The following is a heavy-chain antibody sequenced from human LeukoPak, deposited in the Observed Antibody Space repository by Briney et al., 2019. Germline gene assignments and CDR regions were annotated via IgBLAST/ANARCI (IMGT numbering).Heavy chain of an antibody. Sequence: GGSLRLSCEASGFSFSSYNMDWVRQTPGKGLEWISSITTSSTYTFYADSVKGRFTISRDNARNSLYLQMNSLRVEDTAVYYCARDPYSGTYGNTYYYYMDVWGKGTTVTISS. CDR2: ITTSSTYT. J-gene: IGHJ6*03. D-gene: IGHD1-26*01. CDR1: GFSFSSYN. CDR3: ARDPYSGTYGNTYYYYMDV. V-gene: IGHV3-21*01.